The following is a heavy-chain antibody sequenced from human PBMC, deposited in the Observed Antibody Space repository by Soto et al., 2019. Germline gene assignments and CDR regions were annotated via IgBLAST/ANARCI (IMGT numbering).Heavy chain of an antibody. D-gene: IGHD3-3*01. Sequence: EVQLVESGGGLVQPGRSLRLSCAASGFTFDDYAMHWVRQAPGKGLEWVSGISWNSGSIGYADSVKGRFTISRDNAKNSLYLQMNSLRAEDTDLYYCAKDIAYTIFGVAIDYWGQGTLVTVSS. J-gene: IGHJ4*02. CDR3: AKDIAYTIFGVAIDY. V-gene: IGHV3-9*01. CDR2: ISWNSGSI. CDR1: GFTFDDYA.